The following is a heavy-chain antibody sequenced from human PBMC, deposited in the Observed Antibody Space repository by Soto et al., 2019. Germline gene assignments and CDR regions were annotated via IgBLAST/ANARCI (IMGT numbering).Heavy chain of an antibody. Sequence: EVQLLESGGGLVQPGGSLRLSCAASGFTFSGYAMSWVRQAPGKGLEWVSSISGYGGSTYYADSVKGRFTISRDNSKNTLYLQMNSLRAEDTAVYYCAKDLELEVFTAEYLDHWGQGSLVTVSS. V-gene: IGHV3-23*01. J-gene: IGHJ4*02. CDR3: AKDLELEVFTAEYLDH. CDR2: ISGYGGST. D-gene: IGHD1-1*01. CDR1: GFTFSGYA.